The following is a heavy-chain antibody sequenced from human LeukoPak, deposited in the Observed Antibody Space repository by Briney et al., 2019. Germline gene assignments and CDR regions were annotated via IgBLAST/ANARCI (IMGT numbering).Heavy chain of an antibody. D-gene: IGHD3-10*02. V-gene: IGHV3-48*03. CDR3: AELGITMIGGV. CDR2: ISSSGSTI. Sequence: GGSLRLSCAASGFTFSIYEMKWVRPAPGRGLEWVSYISSSGSTIYYADSVKGRFTSSRENAKNSLYLQMNSLRAEDTAVYYCAELGITMIGGVWGKGTTVTISS. CDR1: GFTFSIYE. J-gene: IGHJ6*04.